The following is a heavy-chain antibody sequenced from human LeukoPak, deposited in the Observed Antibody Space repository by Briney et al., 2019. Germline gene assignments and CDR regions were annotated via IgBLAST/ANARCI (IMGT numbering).Heavy chain of an antibody. J-gene: IGHJ3*02. Sequence: SVKVPCKASGGTFSSYAISWVRQAPGQGFEWMGRIIPILGIANYAQKFQGRVTITADKSTSTAYMELSSLRSEDTAVYYCARDRAPEFRAFDIWGQGTRVTVSS. V-gene: IGHV1-69*04. CDR2: IIPILGIA. CDR1: GGTFSSYA. D-gene: IGHD3-10*01. CDR3: ARDRAPEFRAFDI.